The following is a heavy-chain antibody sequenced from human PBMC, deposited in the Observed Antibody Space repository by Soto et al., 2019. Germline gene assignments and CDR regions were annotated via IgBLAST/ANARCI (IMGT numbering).Heavy chain of an antibody. D-gene: IGHD3-22*01. CDR3: ARDSGRDSPIDL. Sequence: EGSLRLSCTAARFTLSDYDMHWVRQAPGKGLEWVAVIWHDGGAKYYAESLTGRITVSRDNSKSTVHLQIDSLRAEDTALYYCARDSGRDSPIDLWGQGT. CDR2: IWHDGGAK. CDR1: RFTLSDYD. V-gene: IGHV3-33*01. J-gene: IGHJ4*02.